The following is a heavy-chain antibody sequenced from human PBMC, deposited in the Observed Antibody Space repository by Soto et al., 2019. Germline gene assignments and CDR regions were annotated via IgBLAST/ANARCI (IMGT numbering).Heavy chain of an antibody. CDR1: GYTFTSYA. J-gene: IGHJ4*02. D-gene: IGHD3-22*01. V-gene: IGHV1-3*01. Sequence: GASVKVSCKASGYTFTSYAMHWVRQAPGQRLEWMGWINAGNGNTKYSQKFQGRVTITRDTSASTAYMELSSLRSEDTAVYYCARLAYYYDSSIAWGVFDYWGQGTLVTVSS. CDR3: ARLAYYYDSSIAWGVFDY. CDR2: INAGNGNT.